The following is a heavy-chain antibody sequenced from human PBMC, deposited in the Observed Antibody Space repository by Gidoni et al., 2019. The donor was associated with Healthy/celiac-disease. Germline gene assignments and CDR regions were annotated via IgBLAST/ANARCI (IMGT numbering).Heavy chain of an antibody. CDR3: ASIEGQWQPFDY. J-gene: IGHJ4*02. D-gene: IGHD6-19*01. V-gene: IGHV4-38-2*01. CDR1: GYSISSGYY. Sequence: QVQLQESGPGLVKPSETLSLTCAVSGYSISSGYYWGWIRQPPGKGLEWIGSIYHSGSTYYNPSLKSRVTISVDTSKNQFSLKLSSVTAADTAVYYCASIEGQWQPFDYWGQGTLVTVSS. CDR2: IYHSGST.